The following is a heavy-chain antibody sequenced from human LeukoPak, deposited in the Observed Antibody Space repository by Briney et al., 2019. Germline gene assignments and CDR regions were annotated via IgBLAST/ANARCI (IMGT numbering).Heavy chain of an antibody. CDR3: ARGSVVVPAATFDY. Sequence: GGSLRLSCAASGFTFNNYNMNWVRQAPGKGLEWVSYISYSSSYIYYADSVKGRFTISRDNSKNTLYLQMNSLRAEDTAVYYCARGSVVVPAATFDYWGQGTLVTVSS. J-gene: IGHJ4*02. CDR2: ISYSSSYI. CDR1: GFTFNNYN. D-gene: IGHD2-2*01. V-gene: IGHV3-21*01.